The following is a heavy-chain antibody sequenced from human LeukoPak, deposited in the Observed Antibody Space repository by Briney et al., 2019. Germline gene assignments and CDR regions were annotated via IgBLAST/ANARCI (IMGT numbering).Heavy chain of an antibody. V-gene: IGHV1-2*02. J-gene: IGHJ4*02. CDR2: INPNSGGT. CDR1: GYTFTGYY. Sequence: ASVKVSCKASGYTFTGYYMHWVRQAPGQGLEWMGWINPNSGGTNYAQKFQGRVTMTRDTSISTAYMELSRLRSDDTAVYYCARVWELELMWYYFDYWGQETLVTGSS. CDR3: ARVWELELMWYYFDY. D-gene: IGHD1-7*01.